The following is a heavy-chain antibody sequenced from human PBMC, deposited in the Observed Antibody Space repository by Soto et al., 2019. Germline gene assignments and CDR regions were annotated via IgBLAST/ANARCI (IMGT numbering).Heavy chain of an antibody. CDR2: IYYSGST. CDR1: GGSISSYY. CDR3: ARDFSLYYYYGMDV. V-gene: IGHV4-59*01. Sequence: SETLSLTCTVSGGSISSYYWSWIRQPPGKGLEWIGYIYYSGSTNYNPSLKSRVTISVDTSKNQFSLKLSSVTAADTAVYYCARDFSLYYYYGMDVWGQGTTVTV. J-gene: IGHJ6*02.